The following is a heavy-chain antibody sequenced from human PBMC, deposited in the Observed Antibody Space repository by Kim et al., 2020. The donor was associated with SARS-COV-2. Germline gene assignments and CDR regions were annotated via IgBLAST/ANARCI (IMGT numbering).Heavy chain of an antibody. CDR3: VRDFDS. J-gene: IGHJ4*02. V-gene: IGHV3-7*01. Sequence: KEDGSDKYYVDSVRGRVTISRDNAKNSLYLQMDSLRGEDTAIYYCVRDFDSWGQGILVTVSS. CDR2: KEDGSDK.